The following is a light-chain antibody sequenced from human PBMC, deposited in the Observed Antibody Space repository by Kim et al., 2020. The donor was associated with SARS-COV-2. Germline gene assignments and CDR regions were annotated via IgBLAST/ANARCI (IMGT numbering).Light chain of an antibody. CDR1: SSDVDGYNY. Sequence: VSEYPGQSITISCSGTSSDVDGYNYVSWSRHHPGKAPNLMIYDVSNRPSGVSNRFSGSESGNTASLTISGLQAEDEADYYCSSPRVFGTGTKVTVL. J-gene: IGLJ1*01. CDR3: SSPRV. CDR2: DVS. V-gene: IGLV2-14*03.